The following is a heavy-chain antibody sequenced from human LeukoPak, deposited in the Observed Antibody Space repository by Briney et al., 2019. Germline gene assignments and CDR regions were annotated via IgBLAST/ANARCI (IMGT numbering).Heavy chain of an antibody. J-gene: IGHJ4*02. Sequence: GGSLRLSCAASGFTFSSYSMNWVRQAPGKGLEWVAFIRYDGSNKYYADSVKGRFTISRDNSKNTLYLQMNSLRAEDTAVYYCAKDAYCSSTSCYQYWGQGTLVTVSS. V-gene: IGHV3-30*02. CDR1: GFTFSSYS. D-gene: IGHD2-2*01. CDR3: AKDAYCSSTSCYQY. CDR2: IRYDGSNK.